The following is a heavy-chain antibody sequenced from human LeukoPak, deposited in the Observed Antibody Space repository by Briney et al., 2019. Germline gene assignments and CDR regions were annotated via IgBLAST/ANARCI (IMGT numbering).Heavy chain of an antibody. CDR3: ARSVRAYCGGDCYLFDY. CDR1: GYPLTSYD. Sequence: ASVRGSCKAYGYPLTSYDINWMRQAPGQGLNCMGWMNPKSRKTGYAQKFQGRVTMTRKTSISTAYMELRSLRSEDTAVYYCARSVRAYCGGDCYLFDYWGQGNLVTVSS. CDR2: MNPKSRKT. J-gene: IGHJ4*02. V-gene: IGHV1-8*01. D-gene: IGHD2-21*02.